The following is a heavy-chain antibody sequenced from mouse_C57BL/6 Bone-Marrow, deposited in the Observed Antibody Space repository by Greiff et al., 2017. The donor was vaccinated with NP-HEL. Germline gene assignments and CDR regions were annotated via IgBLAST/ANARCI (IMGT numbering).Heavy chain of an antibody. CDR1: GFNIKDDY. CDR3: TTYGAPPN. D-gene: IGHD1-1*01. Sequence: EVQLQQSGAELVRPGASVKLSCTASGFNIKDDYMHWVKQRPEQGLEWIGWIDPENGDTEYASKFQGKATITADTASNTAYLQLSSLTSEDTAVYYCTTYGAPPNWGQGTLVTVSA. V-gene: IGHV14-4*01. CDR2: IDPENGDT. J-gene: IGHJ3*01.